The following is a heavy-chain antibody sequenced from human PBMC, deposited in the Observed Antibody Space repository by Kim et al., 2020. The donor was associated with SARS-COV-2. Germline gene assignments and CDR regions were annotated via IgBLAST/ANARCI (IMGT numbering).Heavy chain of an antibody. CDR2: INHSGST. CDR3: ARGWCAINDFWSGYYCYFDY. J-gene: IGHJ4*02. CDR1: GGSFSGYY. V-gene: IGHV4-34*01. D-gene: IGHD3-3*01. Sequence: SETLSLTCAVYGGSFSGYYWSWIRQPPGKGLEWIGEINHSGSTNYNPSLKSRVTISVDTSKNQFSLKLSSVTAADTAVYYCARGWCAINDFWSGYYCYFDYWGQGTLVTVSS.